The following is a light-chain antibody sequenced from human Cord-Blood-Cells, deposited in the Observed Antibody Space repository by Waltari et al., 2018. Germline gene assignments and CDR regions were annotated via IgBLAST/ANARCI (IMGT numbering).Light chain of an antibody. CDR2: EVS. J-gene: IGLJ3*02. CDR1: SSDGGGYNY. CDR3: SSYAGSNNLV. Sequence: QSALTQPPSASGSPGQSVTISCTGTSSDGGGYNYVSWYQQHPGQAPKLMIYEVSKRPSGVPDRFSGSKSGNTASLTVSGLQAEDEADYYCSSYAGSNNLVFGGGTKLTVL. V-gene: IGLV2-8*01.